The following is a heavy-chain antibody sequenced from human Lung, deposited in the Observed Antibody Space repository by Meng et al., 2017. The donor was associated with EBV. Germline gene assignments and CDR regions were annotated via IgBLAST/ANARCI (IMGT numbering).Heavy chain of an antibody. D-gene: IGHD3-10*01. J-gene: IGHJ5*02. CDR1: RDRVSSTTTA. V-gene: IGHV6-1*01. CDR3: ARVTLWFGELES. Sequence: QLQSSAPGLVNPSQTLSLTYAIPRDRVSSTTTAWNWIRQSPSRCLEWLGRTYYRSKRYTDYAVSVKSRIAINPDTSKNQFSLKLSSVTAADTAVYYCARVTLWFGELESWGQGTLVTVSS. CDR2: TYYRSKRYT.